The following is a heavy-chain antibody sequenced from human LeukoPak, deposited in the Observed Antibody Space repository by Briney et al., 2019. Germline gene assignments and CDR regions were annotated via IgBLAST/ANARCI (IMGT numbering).Heavy chain of an antibody. V-gene: IGHV3-23*01. CDR1: TFTFSNYA. D-gene: IGHD5-12*01. CDR3: AKDRESGYDAYFDY. CDR2: ISGTGDRT. Sequence: GGSLRLSCAVSTFTFSNYAMSWVRQAPGKGLEWISIISGTGDRTYYADSVKGRFTISRDNSKNTLYLQMNSLRAEDTAVYYCAKDRESGYDAYFDYWGQGTLVTSPQ. J-gene: IGHJ4*02.